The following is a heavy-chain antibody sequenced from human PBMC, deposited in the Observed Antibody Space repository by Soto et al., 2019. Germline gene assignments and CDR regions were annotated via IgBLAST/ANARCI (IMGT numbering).Heavy chain of an antibody. CDR3: ARGFRVAATRWWFDP. V-gene: IGHV1-18*01. D-gene: IGHD2-15*01. Sequence: ASVKVSCKASGYTFTSYDISWVRQAPGQGLEWMGWISTYNGNTNYAQKLQGRVTMTTDTSTSTAYMELRSLRSDDTAVYYCARGFRVAATRWWFDPWGQGTLDTVSS. J-gene: IGHJ5*02. CDR2: ISTYNGNT. CDR1: GYTFTSYD.